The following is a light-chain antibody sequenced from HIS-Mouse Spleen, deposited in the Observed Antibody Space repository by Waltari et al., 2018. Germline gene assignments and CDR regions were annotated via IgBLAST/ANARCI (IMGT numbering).Light chain of an antibody. CDR2: DVS. V-gene: IGLV2-11*01. CDR3: CSYAGSYTLV. Sequence: QSALTQPRSVSGSPGQSVTISCTGTSRDVGGYNYVSWYQQQPGKAPKLMIYDVSKRPSGVPDRFSGSKSGNTASLTISGLQAEDEADYYCCSYAGSYTLVFGGGTKLTVL. J-gene: IGLJ2*01. CDR1: SRDVGGYNY.